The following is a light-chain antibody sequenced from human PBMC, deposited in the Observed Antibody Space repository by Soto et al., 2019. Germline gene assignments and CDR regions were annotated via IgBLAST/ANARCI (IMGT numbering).Light chain of an antibody. CDR3: QQYADWPPLT. J-gene: IGKJ4*01. Sequence: EIVMTQSPATLSVSPGDRATLSCRVSQSVSSNLAWYQQKPGQAPRLVIYGASTRATAIPARFSGSGSGTEFTLTISSLQSEDFAVYYCQQYADWPPLTFGGGTKVEIK. CDR1: QSVSSN. V-gene: IGKV3-15*01. CDR2: GAS.